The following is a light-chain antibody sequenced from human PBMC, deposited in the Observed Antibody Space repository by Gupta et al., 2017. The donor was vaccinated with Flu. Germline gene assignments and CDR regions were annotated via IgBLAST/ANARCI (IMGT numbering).Light chain of an antibody. V-gene: IGLV3-21*03. Sequence: GKTTSTTVRGTRVGSKTVDWYRLKPFQSPVLVVYDDSGRHSVFPERFSGSNSGNTATLTISRVDAGDEADYYCQGCYGIIDHVVFGGGTKLTVL. CDR2: DDS. CDR1: RVGSKT. J-gene: IGLJ2*01. CDR3: QGCYGIIDHVV.